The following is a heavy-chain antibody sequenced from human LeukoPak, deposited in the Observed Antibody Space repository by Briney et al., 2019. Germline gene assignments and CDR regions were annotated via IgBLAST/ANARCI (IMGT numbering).Heavy chain of an antibody. V-gene: IGHV3-23*01. D-gene: IGHD3-10*01. Sequence: GGSLRLSCAASGFTFSSYAMSWVRQAPGKGLEWVSAISGSGGSTYYADSVKGRFTISRDNSKNTLYLQMNSLRAEDTAVYYCAKGVYGSGSPPDDAFDIWGQGTMVTVSS. J-gene: IGHJ3*02. CDR1: GFTFSSYA. CDR3: AKGVYGSGSPPDDAFDI. CDR2: ISGSGGST.